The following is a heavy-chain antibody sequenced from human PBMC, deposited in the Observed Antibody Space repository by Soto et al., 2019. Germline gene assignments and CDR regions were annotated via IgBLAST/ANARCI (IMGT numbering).Heavy chain of an antibody. CDR3: ARDGGACTSGDYYYGMDV. J-gene: IGHJ6*02. CDR2: INPNSGGT. D-gene: IGHD2-8*01. Sequence: QVQLVQSGAEVKKPGASVKVSCKASGYTFTGYYMHWVRQAPGQGLEWMGWINPNSGGTNYAQKFQGWVTMTRDTSISTAYMELSRLRSDDTAVYYCARDGGACTSGDYYYGMDVWGQGTTVTVSS. V-gene: IGHV1-2*04. CDR1: GYTFTGYY.